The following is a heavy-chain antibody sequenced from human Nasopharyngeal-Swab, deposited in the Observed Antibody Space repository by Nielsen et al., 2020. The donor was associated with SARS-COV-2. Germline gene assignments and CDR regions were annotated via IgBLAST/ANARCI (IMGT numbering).Heavy chain of an antibody. CDR2: IYYSGST. CDR3: VRVYRDYPLYYYYYYGMDV. Sequence: WIRQPPGKGLEWIGYIYYSGSTNYNPSLKSRVTISVDTSKNQFSLKLSSVTAADTAVYYCVRVYRDYPLYYYYYYGMDVWGQGTTVTVSS. J-gene: IGHJ6*02. V-gene: IGHV4-59*01. D-gene: IGHD3-16*01.